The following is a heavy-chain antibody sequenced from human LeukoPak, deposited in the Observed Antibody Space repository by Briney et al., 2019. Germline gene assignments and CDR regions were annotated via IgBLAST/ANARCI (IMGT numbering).Heavy chain of an antibody. CDR2: IIPILGTA. D-gene: IGHD3-10*01. CDR3: ARDGSYGSGSYYLDY. V-gene: IGHV1-69*04. J-gene: IGHJ4*02. CDR1: GGTFSSYA. Sequence: ASVKVSCKASGGTFSSYAISWVRQAPGQGLEWMGRIIPILGTANYAQKFQGRVTITADKSTSTAYMELSSLRSEDTAVYYCARDGSYGSGSYYLDYWGQGTLVTVSS.